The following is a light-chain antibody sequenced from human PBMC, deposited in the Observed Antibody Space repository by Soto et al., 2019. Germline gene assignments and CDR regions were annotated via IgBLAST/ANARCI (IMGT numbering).Light chain of an antibody. J-gene: IGLJ1*01. CDR2: EVV. CDR1: KNDIGVYDF. V-gene: IGLV2-8*01. CDR3: KSYAGSNTNV. Sequence: QSALTQPPSASGCPGQSVTISCTGTKNDIGVYDFVSWYQHHPGKAPRLIIYEVVQRPSGVPDRFSGSKSGNTASLTVSGLQAADEADDFCKSYAGSNTNVFGSGTKLTVL.